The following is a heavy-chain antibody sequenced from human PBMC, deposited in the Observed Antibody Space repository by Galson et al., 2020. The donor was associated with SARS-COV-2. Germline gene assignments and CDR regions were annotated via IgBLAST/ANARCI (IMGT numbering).Heavy chain of an antibody. CDR1: GGSFSGYY. Sequence: WETLSLTCAVYGGSFSGYYWSWIRQPPGKGLEWIGEINHSGSTNYNPSLKSRVTISVDTSKNQFSLKLSSVTAADTAVYYCARGPYSSGWYGLRYYFDYWGQGTLVTVSS. V-gene: IGHV4-34*01. CDR2: INHSGST. CDR3: ARGPYSSGWYGLRYYFDY. J-gene: IGHJ4*02. D-gene: IGHD6-19*01.